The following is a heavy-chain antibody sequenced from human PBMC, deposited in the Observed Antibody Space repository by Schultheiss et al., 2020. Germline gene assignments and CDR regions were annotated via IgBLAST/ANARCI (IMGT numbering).Heavy chain of an antibody. J-gene: IGHJ4*02. V-gene: IGHV3-9*01. CDR1: GFTFDDYA. CDR2: ISWNSGSI. D-gene: IGHD1-26*01. CDR3: ARQSGSWELRFDY. Sequence: GGSLRLSCAASGFTFDDYAMHWVRQAPGKGLEWVSGISWNSGSIGYADSVKGRFTISRDNAKNSLYLQMNSLRAEDTAVYYCARQSGSWELRFDYWGQGTLVTVSS.